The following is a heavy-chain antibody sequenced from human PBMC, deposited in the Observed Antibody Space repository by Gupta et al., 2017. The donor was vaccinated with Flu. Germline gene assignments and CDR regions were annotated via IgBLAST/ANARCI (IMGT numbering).Heavy chain of an antibody. CDR3: ARVRATVVPPNAFDI. D-gene: IGHD4-23*01. CDR1: GGSISSGSYY. V-gene: IGHV4-61*02. Sequence: QVQLQESGPGLVKPSQTLSLTCTVSGGSISSGSYYWSWIRQPAGKGLEWIGRIYTSGSTNYNPSLKSRVTISVDTSKNQFSLKLSSVTAADTAVYYCARVRATVVPPNAFDIWGQGTMVTVSS. J-gene: IGHJ3*02. CDR2: IYTSGST.